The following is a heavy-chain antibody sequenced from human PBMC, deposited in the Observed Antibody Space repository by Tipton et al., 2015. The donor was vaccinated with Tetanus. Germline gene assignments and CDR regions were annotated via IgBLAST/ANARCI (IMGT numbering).Heavy chain of an antibody. D-gene: IGHD3-16*01. Sequence: SLRLSCAASGFTLSRYTLNWVRQAPGKGLEWVSSISSSSRYIYYADSVKGRFTISRDNAMHSLYLQMNSLRAEDTAIYYCAGELTEDAFDIWGQGTMVAVSS. CDR1: GFTLSRYT. V-gene: IGHV3-21*01. J-gene: IGHJ3*02. CDR2: ISSSSRYI. CDR3: AGELTEDAFDI.